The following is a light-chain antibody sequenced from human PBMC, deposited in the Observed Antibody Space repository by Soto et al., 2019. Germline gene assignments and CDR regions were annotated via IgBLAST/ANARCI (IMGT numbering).Light chain of an antibody. V-gene: IGKV3-20*01. J-gene: IGKJ3*01. CDR2: GAT. CDR3: QQYGSSSLT. CDR1: QSVSSSY. Sequence: EIELTQSPGTLSLSPGERATLSCRASQSVSSSYLAWYQQKPGQAPRLLIYGATSRATGIPDRFSGSGSGTDFTLTISRLEPEDFAAYYCQQYGSSSLTFGPGTKVDIK.